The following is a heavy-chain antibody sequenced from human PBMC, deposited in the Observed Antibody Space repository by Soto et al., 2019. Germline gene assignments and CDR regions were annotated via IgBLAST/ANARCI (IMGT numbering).Heavy chain of an antibody. V-gene: IGHV4-31*03. CDR3: TSRYYGVGNEYNPTLGMDV. J-gene: IGHJ6*02. Sequence: QVQLQESGPGLVKPSQTLSLTCTVSGGSISSGGYYWSWIRQHPGKGLEWIGYIYYSGSTYYNPSLKSRVTISLDTAKYQFSLKLSSVTAADTALYWCTSRYYGVGNEYNPTLGMDVWGQGTTVTVSS. D-gene: IGHD3-10*01. CDR1: GGSISSGGYY. CDR2: IYYSGST.